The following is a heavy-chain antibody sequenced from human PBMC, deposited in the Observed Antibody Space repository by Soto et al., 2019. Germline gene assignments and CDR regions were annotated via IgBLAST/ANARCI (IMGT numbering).Heavy chain of an antibody. J-gene: IGHJ4*02. CDR1: GFTFSDYY. V-gene: IGHV3-11*04. Sequence: GGSLRLSCAASGFTFSDYYMSWIRQAPGKGLEWVSYISTSGSTSYYADSVKGRFTISRDNAKNSLFLQMNSLRAEDTAVYYCTRGPRPSSVGTGAFWGRGALVTVSS. CDR3: TRGPRPSSVGTGAF. D-gene: IGHD3-10*01. CDR2: ISTSGSTS.